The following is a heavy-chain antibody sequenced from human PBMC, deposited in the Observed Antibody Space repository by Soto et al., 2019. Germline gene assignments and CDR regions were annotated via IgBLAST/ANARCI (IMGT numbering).Heavy chain of an antibody. D-gene: IGHD2-2*01. V-gene: IGHV4-34*12. J-gene: IGHJ4*02. Sequence: QVQIQQWGAGLLKPSETLSLTCGVYGGSFSGYYWSWIRQPPGKGLEWIGEIIHTGSTNYNPSLKSRVAISIDTSKKQCSLKLSSVTAADTAVYYCARTGQPPSDYWGQGALVTVSS. CDR2: IIHTGST. CDR1: GGSFSGYY. CDR3: ARTGQPPSDY.